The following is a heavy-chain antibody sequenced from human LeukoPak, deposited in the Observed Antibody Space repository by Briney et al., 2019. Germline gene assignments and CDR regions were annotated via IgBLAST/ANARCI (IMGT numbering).Heavy chain of an antibody. D-gene: IGHD3-3*01. Sequence: GGSLRLSCAASGFTFSNAWMSWVRQAPGKGLEWVANIKQDGSEKYYVDSVKGRFTISRDNAKNSLYLQMNSLRAEDTAVYYCARDENYDFWSGYYPDYWGQGTLVTVSS. CDR1: GFTFSNAW. CDR3: ARDENYDFWSGYYPDY. V-gene: IGHV3-7*01. CDR2: IKQDGSEK. J-gene: IGHJ4*02.